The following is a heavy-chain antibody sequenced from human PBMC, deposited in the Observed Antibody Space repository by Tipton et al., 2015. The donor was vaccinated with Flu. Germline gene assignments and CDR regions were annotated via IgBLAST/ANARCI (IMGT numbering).Heavy chain of an antibody. J-gene: IGHJ6*03. Sequence: SLRLSCAASGFTFSSYWMSWVRQAPGKGLEWVANIKQDGSEKYYVDSVKGRFTISRDNAKNSLYLQMNSLRAEDTAVYYCARPHASGWYYYYYYMDVWGKGTTVTVSS. CDR3: ARPHASGWYYYYYYMDV. V-gene: IGHV3-7*01. D-gene: IGHD6-19*01. CDR1: GFTFSSYW. CDR2: IKQDGSEK.